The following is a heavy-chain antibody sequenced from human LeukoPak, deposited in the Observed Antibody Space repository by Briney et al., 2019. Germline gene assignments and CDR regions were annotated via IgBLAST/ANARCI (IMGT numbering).Heavy chain of an antibody. J-gene: IGHJ4*02. CDR1: GFTFSSYW. CDR3: AKDQVRGYSYGIKDY. CDR2: IKQDGSEK. Sequence: PGGSLRLSCAASGFTFSSYWMSWVRQAPGKGREGVANIKQDGSEKYYVDSVKGRFTISRDNAKNSLYLQMNSLRAEDTAVYYCAKDQVRGYSYGIKDYWGQGTLVTVSS. V-gene: IGHV3-7*01. D-gene: IGHD5-18*01.